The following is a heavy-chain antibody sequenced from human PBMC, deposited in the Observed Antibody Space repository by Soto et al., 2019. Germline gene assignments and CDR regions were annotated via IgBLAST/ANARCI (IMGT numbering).Heavy chain of an antibody. V-gene: IGHV3-74*03. CDR2: INIDGSSI. CDR1: GFTVSSYW. CDR3: IRGRSGWNTVDV. Sequence: EEQLVESGGGLVQPGGSLRLSCTASGFTVSSYWTHWVRQAPGKGLEWVSRINIDGSSITYPDSMKGRFTMSRDNAKNTLYLQIISLRADDTAVDYWIRGRSGWNTVDVWGQGPSVIVS. D-gene: IGHD6-19*01. J-gene: IGHJ6*02.